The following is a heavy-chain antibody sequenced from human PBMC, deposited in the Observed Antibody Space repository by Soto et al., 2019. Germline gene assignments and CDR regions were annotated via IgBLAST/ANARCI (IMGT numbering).Heavy chain of an antibody. CDR2: IFASSTTI. D-gene: IGHD3-9*01. V-gene: IGHV3-48*04. CDR1: GFTFGSYS. Sequence: GGSLRLSCVASGFTFGSYSMVWVRQAPGKGLEWVSYIFASSTTIFYADSVKGRFTVSRDNAQNSLSLPMNSLRVEDTAVYYCARDRDWAFDYWGQGTLVTVSS. J-gene: IGHJ4*02. CDR3: ARDRDWAFDY.